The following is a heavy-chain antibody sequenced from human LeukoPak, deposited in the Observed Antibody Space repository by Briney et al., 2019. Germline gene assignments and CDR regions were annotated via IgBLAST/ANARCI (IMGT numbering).Heavy chain of an antibody. D-gene: IGHD2-15*01. CDR2: ISHDSKTK. Sequence: GGSLRLSCSASGFSFIDFAMHWVRQAPGKGLEWVAVISHDSKTKYHAESVKGRFTISRDNSKNTLYLQMNSLRAEDTAVYYCARDEGRYCSGGSCYSAHYYYYGMDVWGQGTTVTVSS. CDR3: ARDEGRYCSGGSCYSAHYYYYGMDV. CDR1: GFSFIDFA. J-gene: IGHJ6*02. V-gene: IGHV3-30*01.